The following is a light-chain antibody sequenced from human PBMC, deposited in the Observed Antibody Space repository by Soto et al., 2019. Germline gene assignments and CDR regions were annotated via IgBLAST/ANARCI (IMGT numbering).Light chain of an antibody. CDR1: QSISSW. V-gene: IGKV1-5*03. J-gene: IGKJ1*01. CDR3: QQYNSYPWT. CDR2: KAS. Sequence: DIQMTQSPSTLSASVGDRVTITCRASQSISSWLAWYQQKPGKAPKLLMYKASSLESGVPSRFSGSGSGTEFTLTISSLQPDDFATYHCQQYNSYPWTFGQGIKVEMK.